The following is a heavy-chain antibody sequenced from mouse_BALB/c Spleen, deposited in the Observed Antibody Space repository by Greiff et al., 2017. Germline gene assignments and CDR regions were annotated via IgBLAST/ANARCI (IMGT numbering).Heavy chain of an antibody. CDR1: GYTFTSYV. D-gene: IGHD2-1*01. V-gene: IGHV1-14*01. Sequence: EVQLQQSGPELVKPGASVKMSCKASGYTFTSYVMHWVKQKPGQGLEWIGYINPYNDGTKYNEKFKGKATLTSDKSSSTAYMELSSLTSEDSAVYYCARSGYGNYVGGAMDYWGQGTSVTVSS. J-gene: IGHJ4*01. CDR2: INPYNDGT. CDR3: ARSGYGNYVGGAMDY.